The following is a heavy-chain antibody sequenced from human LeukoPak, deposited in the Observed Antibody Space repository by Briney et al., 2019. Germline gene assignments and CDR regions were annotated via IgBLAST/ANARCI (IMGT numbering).Heavy chain of an antibody. CDR3: ARGPFGSGSFLDY. V-gene: IGHV1-8*01. D-gene: IGHD3-10*01. CDR2: MNPNSGDT. Sequence: GASVKVSCKASGYIFSSNDINWVRQAAGQGLEWMGWMNPNSGDTGYTQKFQGRVAMTRSTSITTAYMELSSLRSEDTAVYYCARGPFGSGSFLDYWGQGTLVTASS. CDR1: GYIFSSND. J-gene: IGHJ4*02.